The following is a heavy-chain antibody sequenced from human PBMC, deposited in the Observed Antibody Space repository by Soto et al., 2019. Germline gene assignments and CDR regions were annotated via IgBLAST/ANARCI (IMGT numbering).Heavy chain of an antibody. CDR2: INPSGGST. CDR1: GYTFTSYY. D-gene: IGHD5-18*01. V-gene: IGHV1-46*01. CDR3: ARAVGDTAMVNYWEEYYFDY. J-gene: IGHJ4*02. Sequence: ASVKVSCKASGYTFTSYYIHWVRQAPGQGPEWMGIINPSGGSTSYAQKFQGRVTMTRDTSTSTVYMELSSLRSEDTAVYYCARAVGDTAMVNYWEEYYFDYWGQGTLVTVSS.